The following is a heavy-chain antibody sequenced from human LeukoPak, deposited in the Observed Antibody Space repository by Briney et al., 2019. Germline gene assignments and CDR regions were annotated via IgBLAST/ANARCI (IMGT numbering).Heavy chain of an antibody. V-gene: IGHV4-34*01. Sequence: PSETLSLTCAVYGGSFSGYYWSWIRQPPGKGLEWIGEINHSGSTNYNPSLKSRVTISVDTSKNQFSLKLSSVTAADTAVYYCAREGGSSSLIDYWGQGTLVNVSS. CDR3: AREGGSSSLIDY. J-gene: IGHJ4*02. CDR2: INHSGST. D-gene: IGHD6-6*01. CDR1: GGSFSGYY.